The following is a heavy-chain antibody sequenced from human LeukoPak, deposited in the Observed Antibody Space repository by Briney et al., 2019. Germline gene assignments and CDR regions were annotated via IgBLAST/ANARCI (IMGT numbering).Heavy chain of an antibody. CDR2: IYSGGST. CDR3: ARDSRYYDFWTGAFDI. Sequence: GGSLRLSCAASGFTVSSNYMSWVRQAPGKGLEWVSVIYSGGSTYYADSVKGRFTISRDNSKNTLYLQMNSLRAEDTAVYYCARDSRYYDFWTGAFDIWGQGTMVTVSS. CDR1: GFTVSSNY. V-gene: IGHV3-66*01. D-gene: IGHD3-22*01. J-gene: IGHJ3*02.